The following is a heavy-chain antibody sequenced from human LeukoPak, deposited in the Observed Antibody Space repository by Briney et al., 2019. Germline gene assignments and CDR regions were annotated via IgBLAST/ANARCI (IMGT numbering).Heavy chain of an antibody. CDR3: ASPSDEYSSGWYGSALNY. D-gene: IGHD6-19*01. Sequence: SETLSLTCAVYGGSFSGYYWSWIRQPPGKGLEWIGEINHSGSTNYNPSLKSRVTISVDTSKNQFSLKLSSVTAADTAVYYCASPSDEYSSGWYGSALNYWGQGTLVTVSS. CDR1: GGSFSGYY. J-gene: IGHJ4*02. V-gene: IGHV4-34*01. CDR2: INHSGST.